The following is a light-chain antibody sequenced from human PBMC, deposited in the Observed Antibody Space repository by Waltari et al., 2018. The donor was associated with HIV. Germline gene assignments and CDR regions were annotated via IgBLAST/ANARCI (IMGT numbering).Light chain of an antibody. CDR3: MQTLESPKT. CDR1: QSLLHGNGYNH. J-gene: IGKJ2*01. V-gene: IGKV2-28*01. CDR2: LTS. Sequence: DIVMTQSPLSLSVTLGEPASISCTSSQSLLHGNGYNHLDWYLQKPGQSPQLLIYLTSSRASGVPDRFSGSGSGTDFTLQISKMEAEDVGIYYCMQTLESPKTFGQGTLLEIK.